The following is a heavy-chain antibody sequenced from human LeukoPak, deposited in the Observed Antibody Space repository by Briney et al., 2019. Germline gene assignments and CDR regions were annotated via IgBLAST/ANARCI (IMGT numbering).Heavy chain of an antibody. J-gene: IGHJ1*01. CDR2: IYTSGST. D-gene: IGHD3-3*01. Sequence: SQTLSLTCTVSGGSISSGSYYWSWIRQPAGKGLEWIGRIYTSGSTNYNPSLKSRVTISVDTSKNQFSLKLSSVTAADTAVYYCARGGDDFWSGYYTGREYFQHWGQGTLVTVSS. CDR3: ARGGDDFWSGYYTGREYFQH. CDR1: GGSISSGSYY. V-gene: IGHV4-61*02.